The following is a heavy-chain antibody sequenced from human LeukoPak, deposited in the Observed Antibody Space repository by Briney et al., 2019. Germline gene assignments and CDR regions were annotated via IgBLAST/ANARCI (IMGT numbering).Heavy chain of an antibody. CDR1: GFTFSSYS. V-gene: IGHV3-48*01. D-gene: IGHD5-18*01. CDR3: ARDRADTAQD. Sequence: GGSLRLSCAASGFTFSSYSMNWVRQAPGKGLEWVSYISSSSSTIYYADSVKGRFTISRDNAKNSLYLQMNSLRAEDTAVYYCARDRADTAQDWGQGTLVTVSS. CDR2: ISSSSSTI. J-gene: IGHJ4*02.